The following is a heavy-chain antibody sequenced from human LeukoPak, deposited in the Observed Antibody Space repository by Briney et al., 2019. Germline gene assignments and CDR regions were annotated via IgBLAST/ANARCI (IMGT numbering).Heavy chain of an antibody. CDR3: AKDRFSSSGYPPDALDV. CDR1: GFTFSNAW. V-gene: IGHV3-30*18. Sequence: GGSLRLSCAASGFTFSNAWMSWVRQAPGKGLEWVAVVSSDGSNKYHADSVRGRFIISRDNSMNTLYLQTNGLRADDTAVYYCAKDRFSSSGYPPDALDVWGQGTLVTVSS. J-gene: IGHJ3*01. CDR2: VSSDGSNK. D-gene: IGHD6-19*01.